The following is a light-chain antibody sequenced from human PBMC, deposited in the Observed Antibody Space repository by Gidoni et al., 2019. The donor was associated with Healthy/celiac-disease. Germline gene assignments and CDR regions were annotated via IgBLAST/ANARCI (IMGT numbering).Light chain of an antibody. CDR3: QQRSSWPPLFT. CDR1: QSVSSY. J-gene: IGKJ3*01. Sequence: EIVLTQSSATLSLSPGERATLSCRASQSVSSYLAWYQQKPGQAPRLLIYDASSRASGIPARCSGSGSGTVFTLTISSLEAEDFAVYCCQQRSSWPPLFTFGPGTKVDIK. V-gene: IGKV3-11*01. CDR2: DAS.